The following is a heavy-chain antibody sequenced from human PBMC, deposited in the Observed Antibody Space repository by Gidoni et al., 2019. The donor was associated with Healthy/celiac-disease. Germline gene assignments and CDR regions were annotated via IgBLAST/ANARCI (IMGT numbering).Heavy chain of an antibody. J-gene: IGHJ3*02. D-gene: IGHD6-19*01. CDR2: ISSRSSYI. CDR1: GFTFSSYS. CDR3: AAIAVALMDAFDI. Sequence: EVQLVESGGGLVKPGGSLRLSCAASGFTFSSYSMNWVRQAPGKGLEWVSSISSRSSYIYYADSVKGRFTISRDNAKNSLYLQMNSLRAEDTAVYYCAAIAVALMDAFDIWGQGTMVTVSS. V-gene: IGHV3-21*01.